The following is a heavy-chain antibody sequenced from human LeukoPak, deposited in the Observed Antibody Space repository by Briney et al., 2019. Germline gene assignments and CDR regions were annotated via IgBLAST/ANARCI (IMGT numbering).Heavy chain of an antibody. CDR3: ARDRDTAIFDH. Sequence: GGSLRLSCAASGFTFSSYAMHWVRQAPGKGLEWVAVISYDGSNKYYADSVKGRFTISRDNSKNTLYLQMNSLRAEDTAVYYCARDRDTAIFDHWGQGTLVTVSS. J-gene: IGHJ4*02. CDR2: ISYDGSNK. D-gene: IGHD5-18*01. V-gene: IGHV3-30-3*01. CDR1: GFTFSSYA.